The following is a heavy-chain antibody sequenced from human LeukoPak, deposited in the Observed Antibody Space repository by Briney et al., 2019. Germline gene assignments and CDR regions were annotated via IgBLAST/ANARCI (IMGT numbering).Heavy chain of an antibody. CDR3: AKVGTGNQYGSGDFDL. CDR1: GFSFNSNS. D-gene: IGHD3-10*01. V-gene: IGHV3-21*01. J-gene: IGHJ4*02. Sequence: GGSLRLSCAASGFSFNSNSMNWVRQAPGKGLEWVSAISASSTSIKYADSVKGRFTISRDNARSSVYLEMNSLRVDDTAEYYCAKVGTGNQYGSGDFDLWGQGSLVTVSS. CDR2: ISASSTSI.